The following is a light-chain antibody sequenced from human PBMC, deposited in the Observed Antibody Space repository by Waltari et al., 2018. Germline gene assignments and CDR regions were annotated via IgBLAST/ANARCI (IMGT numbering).Light chain of an antibody. CDR1: QGISNS. J-gene: IGKJ2*01. V-gene: IGKV1-NL1*01. CDR3: QQYYFTPYT. CDR2: GAS. Sequence: DLVMTHSPSPLSASVVERVTITCRASQGISNSLAWYQQKPGKAPKLLLYGASRLESGVPPRFSGSGSGTDYTLTISSLQPDDFATYYCQQYYFTPYTFGQGTKLDIK.